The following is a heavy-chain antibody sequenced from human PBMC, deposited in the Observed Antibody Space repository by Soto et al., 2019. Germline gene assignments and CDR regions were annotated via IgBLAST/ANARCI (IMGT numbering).Heavy chain of an antibody. CDR2: IYYSGST. CDR3: ARLHLAFYVFDY. V-gene: IGHV4-31*03. J-gene: IGHJ4*02. D-gene: IGHD3-10*02. Sequence: SETLSLTCTVSGGSISSGGYYWSWIRQHPGKGLEWIGYIYYSGSTYYNPSLKSRVTISVDTSKNQFSLKLSSVTAADTAVYYCARLHLAFYVFDYWGQGTLVTVSS. CDR1: GGSISSGGYY.